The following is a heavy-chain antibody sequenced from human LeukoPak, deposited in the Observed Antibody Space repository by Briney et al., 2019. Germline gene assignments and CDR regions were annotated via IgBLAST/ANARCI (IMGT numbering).Heavy chain of an antibody. CDR1: GYSFTNYW. V-gene: IGHV5-51*01. J-gene: IGHJ4*02. CDR3: ARHGDYYGSGTFDY. Sequence: GESLKISCRGSGYSFTNYWIGWVRQMPGKGLEWMGIIYPGDSDTRYSPSFQGQVTISADKSISTAYLQWSSLEASDTAMYYCARHGDYYGSGTFDYWGQGTLVTVSS. CDR2: IYPGDSDT. D-gene: IGHD3-10*01.